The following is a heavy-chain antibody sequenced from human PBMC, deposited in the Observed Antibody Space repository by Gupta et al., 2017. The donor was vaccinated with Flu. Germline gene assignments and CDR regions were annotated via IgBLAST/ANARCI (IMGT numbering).Heavy chain of an antibody. CDR1: GFPFSGYR. V-gene: IGHV3-48*02. Sequence: EVQVVESGGGLVQPGGSLRLSCAASGFPFSGYRFNWVRQAPGKGLEWLSYISSSGSSKYYADSVKGRFTISRDNANNSLYLQMNSLRDEDTAVYYCARDAAWSFDHWGQGTLVTVSS. CDR3: ARDAAWSFDH. CDR2: ISSSGSSK. D-gene: IGHD2-8*02. J-gene: IGHJ4*02.